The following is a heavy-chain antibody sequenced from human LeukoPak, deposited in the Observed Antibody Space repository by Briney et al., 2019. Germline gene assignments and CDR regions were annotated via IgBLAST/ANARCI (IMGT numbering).Heavy chain of an antibody. CDR1: GGSIKSGSHY. CDR2: IYTSGST. D-gene: IGHD4-23*01. V-gene: IGHV4-61*09. Sequence: MPSETLSLTCTVSGGSIKSGSHYWSWIRQPAGKGLEWIGHIYTSGSTNYNPSLRSRVSISVDTSNNQFSLKLSSVTAADTAVYYCARLPYGGNPFFDFWGQGALVTVSS. J-gene: IGHJ4*02. CDR3: ARLPYGGNPFFDF.